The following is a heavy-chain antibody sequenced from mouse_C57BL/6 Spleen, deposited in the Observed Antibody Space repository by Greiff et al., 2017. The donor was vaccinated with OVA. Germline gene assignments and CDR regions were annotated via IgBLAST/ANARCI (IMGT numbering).Heavy chain of an antibody. J-gene: IGHJ4*01. CDR2: FYPGSGSI. V-gene: IGHV1-62-2*01. CDR1: GYTFTEYS. D-gene: IGHD1-1*01. CDR3: ARHEGGSSRYYYAMDY. Sequence: QVQLQQSGAELVKPGASVKLSCKASGYTFTEYSIHWVKQRSGQGLEWIGWFYPGSGSIKYNEKFKDKATLTADKSSSTVYMELSRLTSEDSAVYFCARHEGGSSRYYYAMDYWGQGTSVTVSS.